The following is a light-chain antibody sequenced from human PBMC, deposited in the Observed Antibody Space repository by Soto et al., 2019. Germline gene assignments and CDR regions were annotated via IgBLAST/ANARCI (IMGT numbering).Light chain of an antibody. V-gene: IGLV2-14*01. Sequence: QSALTQPASVSGSPGQSIAISCTGTSSDVGAYNYVSWYQQHPGKAPKLMIYDVSTRPPGVSDRFSGSKSGNTASLTISGLQAEDEADYYCSSYTTISSYVFGTGTKVTVL. CDR3: SSYTTISSYV. CDR2: DVS. J-gene: IGLJ1*01. CDR1: SSDVGAYNY.